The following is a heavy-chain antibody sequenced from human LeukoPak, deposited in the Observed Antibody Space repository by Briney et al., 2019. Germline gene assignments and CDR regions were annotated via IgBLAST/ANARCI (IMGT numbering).Heavy chain of an antibody. D-gene: IGHD3-16*01. Sequence: SETLSLTCTVSGGSISTTSYFWGWIRQPPGKGLEWIGSIYYSGSTYYNPSLKSRVTISVDTSRNQFSLKLSSVIAADTAVYFCVREGEWALPFDYWGQGTLVTVSS. J-gene: IGHJ4*02. CDR3: VREGEWALPFDY. CDR1: GGSISTTSYF. CDR2: IYYSGST. V-gene: IGHV4-39*01.